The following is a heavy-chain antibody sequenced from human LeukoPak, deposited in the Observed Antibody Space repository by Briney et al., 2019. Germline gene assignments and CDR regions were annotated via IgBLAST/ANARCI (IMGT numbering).Heavy chain of an antibody. CDR1: GYSISSGYY. Sequence: SETLSLTCTVSGYSISSGYYWGWIRQPPGKGLEWIGSIYHSGSTYYNPSLKSRVTISVDTSKNQFSLKLSSVTAADTAVYYCARLGDVEVNGGTLDYWGRGTLVAVSS. CDR2: IYHSGST. CDR3: ARLGDVEVNGGTLDY. V-gene: IGHV4-38-2*02. J-gene: IGHJ4*01. D-gene: IGHD2-21*01.